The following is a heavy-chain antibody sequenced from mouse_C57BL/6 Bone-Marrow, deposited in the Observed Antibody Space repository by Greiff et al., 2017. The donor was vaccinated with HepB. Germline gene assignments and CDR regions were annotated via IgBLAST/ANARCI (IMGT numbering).Heavy chain of an antibody. V-gene: IGHV1-64*01. CDR2: IHPNSGST. J-gene: IGHJ2*01. CDR1: GYTFTSYW. CDR3: ARGIYYGNYYFDY. Sequence: QVQLQQPGAELVKPGASVKLSCKASGYTFTSYWMHWVKQRPGQGLEWIGMIHPNSGSTNYNEKFKSKATLTVAKSSSTAYMQLSSLTSEDSAVYYCARGIYYGNYYFDYWGQGTPLTVSS. D-gene: IGHD2-1*01.